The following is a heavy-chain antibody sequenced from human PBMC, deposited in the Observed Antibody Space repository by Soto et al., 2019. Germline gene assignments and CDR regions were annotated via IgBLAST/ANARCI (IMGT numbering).Heavy chain of an antibody. J-gene: IGHJ6*02. CDR1: GFTFDDYA. CDR2: ISWNSGSI. CDR3: AKDLNGDYYYYYGMDV. Sequence: GGSLRLSCAASGFTFDDYAMHWVRQAPGKGLEWVSGISWNSGSIGYADSVKGRFTISRDNAKNSLYLQMNSLRAEDTALYYCAKDLNGDYYYYYGMDVRGQGTTVTVSS. V-gene: IGHV3-9*01. D-gene: IGHD4-17*01.